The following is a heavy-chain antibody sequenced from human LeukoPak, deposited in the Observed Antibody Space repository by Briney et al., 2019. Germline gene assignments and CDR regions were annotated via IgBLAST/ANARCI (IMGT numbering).Heavy chain of an antibody. J-gene: IGHJ5*02. V-gene: IGHV4-31*03. D-gene: IGHD3-10*01. CDR2: IFYNGNT. CDR1: GGSISVGGYY. Sequence: SQTLSLTCTVSGGSISVGGYYWSWIRQHPGKGLEWIGYIFYNGNTYYNPSLKSRLTISGDTSENQFSLKLSSVTAADTAVYYCARGKVITMVRGVIRRWFDPWGQGTLVTVSS. CDR3: ARGKVITMVRGVIRRWFDP.